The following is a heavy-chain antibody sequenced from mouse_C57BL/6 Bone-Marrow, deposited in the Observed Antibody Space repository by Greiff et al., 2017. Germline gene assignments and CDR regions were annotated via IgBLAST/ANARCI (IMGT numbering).Heavy chain of an antibody. J-gene: IGHJ4*01. CDR1: GYTFTDYY. Sequence: EVKLQQSGPELVKPGASVNISCKASGYTFTDYYMHWVKQRPGKSLEWIGDINPNNGGTIYNQKFKGKATLTVDKSSSTAYLELRSLTSEDTAVYYCARFAPCAMDYWGQGTSVTVSS. V-gene: IGHV1-18*01. CDR2: INPNNGGT. CDR3: ARFAPCAMDY.